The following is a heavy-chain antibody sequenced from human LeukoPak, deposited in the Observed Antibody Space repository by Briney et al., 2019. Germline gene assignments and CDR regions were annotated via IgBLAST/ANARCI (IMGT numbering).Heavy chain of an antibody. D-gene: IGHD5-24*01. V-gene: IGHV3-23*01. CDR2: ISGSGGST. CDR1: GFTFSSYA. CDR3: ARDGDAYNFDY. Sequence: GGSLRLSCAASGFTFSSYAMSWVRQAPGKGLEWVSAISGSGGSTYYADSVKGRFTISRDNAKNTLYLDMNSLRAEDTAVYYCARDGDAYNFDYWGQGTLITVSS. J-gene: IGHJ4*02.